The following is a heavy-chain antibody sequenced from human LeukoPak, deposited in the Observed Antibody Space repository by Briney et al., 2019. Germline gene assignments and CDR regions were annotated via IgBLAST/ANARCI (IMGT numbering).Heavy chain of an antibody. CDR3: ARRYSYSSGWYRERALYFDY. Sequence: SETLSLTCTVSGGSISSSSYYWGWIRQPPGKGLEWIGSIYYSGSTYYNPSLKSRVTISVDTSKNQFSLKLSSVTAADTAVYYCARRYSYSSGWYRERALYFDYWGQGTLVTVSS. V-gene: IGHV4-39*07. CDR1: GGSISSSSYY. D-gene: IGHD6-19*01. J-gene: IGHJ4*02. CDR2: IYYSGST.